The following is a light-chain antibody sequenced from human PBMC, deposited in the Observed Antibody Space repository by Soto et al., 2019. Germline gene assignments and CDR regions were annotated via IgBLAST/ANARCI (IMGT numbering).Light chain of an antibody. Sequence: QSALTQPASVSGSRGQSITISCTGTSSDVAIYNHVSWYQHHPGKAPKLISYELTNRPSGVPDRFSGSRSGSTASLTISGLQAEDDADYYCCFFGGNSYVFVTGTKVTVL. CDR1: SSDVAIYNH. J-gene: IGLJ1*01. CDR3: CFFGGNSYV. V-gene: IGLV2-14*01. CDR2: ELT.